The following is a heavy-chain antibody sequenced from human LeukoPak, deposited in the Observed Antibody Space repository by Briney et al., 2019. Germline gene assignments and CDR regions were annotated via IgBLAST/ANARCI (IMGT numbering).Heavy chain of an antibody. J-gene: IGHJ5*02. CDR2: IYYSGTT. V-gene: IGHV4-39*07. D-gene: IGHD3-9*01. CDR1: GGLISISTYY. Sequence: PSETLSLTCTVSGGLISISTYYWGWIRQPPGKGLEWIGSIYYSGTTHYNPSLKSRISMSVDTSKNQFSLKLSSVTAADTAVYYCARELEPYYDISTSGNWFDPWGQGTLVTVSS. CDR3: ARELEPYYDISTSGNWFDP.